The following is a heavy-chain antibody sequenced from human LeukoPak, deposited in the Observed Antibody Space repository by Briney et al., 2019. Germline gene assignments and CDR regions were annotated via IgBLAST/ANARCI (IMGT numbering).Heavy chain of an antibody. CDR3: ARGEIEDCGGDCYLAY. CDR1: GGSISSYY. J-gene: IGHJ4*02. V-gene: IGHV4-59*01. D-gene: IGHD2-21*02. CDR2: VYHSGST. Sequence: SETLSLTCTVSGGSISSYYWSWIRQPPGKGLEWIGYVYHSGSTNYNPSLKSRVTMSADTSKNQLSLKLSSVTAADTAVYYCARGEIEDCGGDCYLAYWGQGTLVTVSS.